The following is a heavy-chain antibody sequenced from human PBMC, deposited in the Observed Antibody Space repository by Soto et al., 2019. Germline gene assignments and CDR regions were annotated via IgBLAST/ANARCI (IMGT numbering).Heavy chain of an antibody. CDR2: INPNSGGT. CDR3: ARELVQAATYYYGMDV. J-gene: IGHJ6*02. CDR1: GYTFTGYY. D-gene: IGHD2-2*01. V-gene: IGHV1-2*02. Sequence: ASVKVSCKASGYTFTGYYMHWVRQAPGQGLEWMGWINPNSGGTNYAQKFQGRVTMTRDTSISTAYMELSRLRSDDTAVYYCARELVQAATYYYGMDVWGQGTRVTVSS.